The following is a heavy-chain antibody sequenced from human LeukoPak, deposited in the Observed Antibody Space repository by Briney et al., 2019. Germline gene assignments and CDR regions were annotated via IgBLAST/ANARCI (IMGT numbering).Heavy chain of an antibody. Sequence: PGRSLSLSCAASGFTFSNYGMHWVRQAPGKGLEWVAVIWYDGNNKYQRDSVKGRFTISRDNSKNTLYMQRNSLRAEDTAVYYCARATYCGGDCYWGNDGFDIGGQGTMVSVSS. CDR1: GFTFSNYG. V-gene: IGHV3-33*01. CDR2: IWYDGNNK. J-gene: IGHJ3*02. CDR3: ARATYCGGDCYWGNDGFDI. D-gene: IGHD2-21*02.